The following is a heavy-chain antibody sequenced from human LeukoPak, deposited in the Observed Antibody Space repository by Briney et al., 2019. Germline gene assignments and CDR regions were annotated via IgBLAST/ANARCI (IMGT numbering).Heavy chain of an antibody. CDR2: INHSGST. V-gene: IGHV4-34*01. Sequence: PSETLSLTCAVYGGSFSGYYWSWIRQPPGKGLEWIGEINHSGSTNYNPSLKSRATISVDTSKNQFSLKLSSVTAADTAVYYCARCHYDYVWGSYRYTIRGGYYFDYWGQGTLVTVSS. J-gene: IGHJ4*02. D-gene: IGHD3-16*02. CDR3: ARCHYDYVWGSYRYTIRGGYYFDY. CDR1: GGSFSGYY.